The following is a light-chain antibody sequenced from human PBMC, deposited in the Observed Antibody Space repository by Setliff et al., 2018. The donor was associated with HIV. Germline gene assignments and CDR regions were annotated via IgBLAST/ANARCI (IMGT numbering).Light chain of an antibody. J-gene: IGLJ2*01. Sequence: SYELTQPPSVSVAPGKTARITCGGNNIGSKTVHWYQHKPGQAPVLVVDDDSDRPSGIPERFSGSNSGNTATLTISRVEAGDEADYYCQVWDSNIDQPHVVFGGGTKVTVL. CDR2: DDS. CDR1: NIGSKT. V-gene: IGLV3-21*03. CDR3: QVWDSNIDQPHVV.